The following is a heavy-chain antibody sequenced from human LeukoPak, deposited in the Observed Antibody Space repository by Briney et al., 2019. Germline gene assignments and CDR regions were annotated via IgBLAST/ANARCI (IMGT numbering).Heavy chain of an antibody. Sequence: PSETLSLTCSVSGGSISGYYWSWIRQPAGKGLEWIGRIYTSGSTNYNPSLKSRVTMSVDTSKNQFSLKLSYVTAADTAVYYCASVGGYYYDSSGYSVLDYWGQGTLVTVSS. D-gene: IGHD3-22*01. J-gene: IGHJ4*02. CDR1: GGSISGYY. CDR2: IYTSGST. V-gene: IGHV4-4*07. CDR3: ASVGGYYYDSSGYSVLDY.